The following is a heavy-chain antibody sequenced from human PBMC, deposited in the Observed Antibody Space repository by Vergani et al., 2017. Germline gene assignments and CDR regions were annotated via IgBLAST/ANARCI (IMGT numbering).Heavy chain of an antibody. D-gene: IGHD1-7*01. V-gene: IGHV2-5*04. CDR3: VYRKTECGTTGCFYPVYYYYYMDV. CDR2: IYWNDDQ. J-gene: IGHJ6*03. Sequence: QITLKESGPTLVKPTQTLTLTCTFSGFSLNTRGVSLAWIRQPPGKALDWLALIYWNDDQHYSPSLNNMVTITKDTSNNQVVLTMTNMDYVDTGTYYCVYRKTECGTTGCFYPVYYYYYMDVWGKGTTVTVSS. CDR1: GFSLNTRGVS.